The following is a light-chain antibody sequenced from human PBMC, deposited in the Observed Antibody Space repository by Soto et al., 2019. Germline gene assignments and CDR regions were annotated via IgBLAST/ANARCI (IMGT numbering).Light chain of an antibody. CDR2: DVS. V-gene: IGLV2-14*03. CDR1: SSDVGGYNY. CDR3: SSYRSFSTLGV. J-gene: IGLJ2*01. Sequence: QSVLTQPASVSGSPGQSITISCTGNSSDVGGYNYVSWYQQHPGKAPKLMIYDVSNRPSGVSNRFSGSKSGNTASLTISGLQAEDEADYYCSSYRSFSTLGVFGGGTKLTVL.